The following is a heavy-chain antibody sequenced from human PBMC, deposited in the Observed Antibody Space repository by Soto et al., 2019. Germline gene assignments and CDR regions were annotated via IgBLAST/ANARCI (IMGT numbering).Heavy chain of an antibody. D-gene: IGHD3-22*01. CDR3: AKDLDSSGSDY. Sequence: TGGSLRLSCAASGFTFSSYGMHWVRQAPGKGLEWVAVISYDGSNKYYADSVKGRFTISRDNSKNTLYLQMNSLRAEDTAVYYCAKDLDSSGSDYWGQGTLVTVSS. J-gene: IGHJ4*02. CDR2: ISYDGSNK. CDR1: GFTFSSYG. V-gene: IGHV3-30*18.